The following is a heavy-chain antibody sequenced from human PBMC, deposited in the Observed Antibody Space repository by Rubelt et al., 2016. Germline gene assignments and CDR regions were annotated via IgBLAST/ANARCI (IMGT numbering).Heavy chain of an antibody. J-gene: IGHJ4*02. D-gene: IGHD3-3*01. V-gene: IGHV4-39*01. Sequence: QLQLQESGPGLVKPSETLSLTCTVSGGSISSSSYYWGWIRQPPGKGLEWIGSIYYSGSTYYNPSLKSRVTISVDTSKNQFSLKLSSGTAADTAVYDCARGRFLEWLPPDYWGQGTLVTVSS. CDR2: IYYSGST. CDR1: GGSISSSSYY. CDR3: ARGRFLEWLPPDY.